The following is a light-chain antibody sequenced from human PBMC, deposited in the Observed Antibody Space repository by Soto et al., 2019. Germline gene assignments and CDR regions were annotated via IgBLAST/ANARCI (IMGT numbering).Light chain of an antibody. CDR3: QQHSNRYT. J-gene: IGKJ2*01. V-gene: IGKV3-11*01. CDR2: DAS. Sequence: EIVLTQSPATLSLSPGERATLSCRASQSVSSYLAWYQQKPGQAPRLLIYDASNRATRIPARFSGSGSGTDLTLTISSLAPAYVVCYYHQQHSNRYTLGQGTKQEIK. CDR1: QSVSSY.